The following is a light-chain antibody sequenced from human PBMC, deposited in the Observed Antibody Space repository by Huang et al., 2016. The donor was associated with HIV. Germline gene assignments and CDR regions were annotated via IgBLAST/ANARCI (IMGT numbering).Light chain of an antibody. Sequence: DIQMTQSPSSLSASPGVRVTLSCRANQDIGKFLAWYQHKPGGVPRLLMYGASTLHSGVPSRFSGRGSGTDFTLTITSFQPDDVATYYCQRYDSAPRAFGQGTKVEI. CDR3: QRYDSAPRA. J-gene: IGKJ1*01. CDR1: QDIGKF. V-gene: IGKV1-27*01. CDR2: GAS.